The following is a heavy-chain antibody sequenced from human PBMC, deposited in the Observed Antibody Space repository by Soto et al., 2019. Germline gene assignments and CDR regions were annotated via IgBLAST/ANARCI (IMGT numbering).Heavy chain of an antibody. V-gene: IGHV4-4*02. CDR3: ARVSGSYYYGMDV. Sequence: TLSLTCAVSGGAISSSNWWSWVRQPPGKGLEWIGEIYHSGSTNYNPSLKSRVTISVDKSKNQFSLKLSSVTAADTAVYYCARVSGSYYYGMDVWGQGTTVTVSS. CDR1: GGAISSSNW. D-gene: IGHD1-26*01. CDR2: IYHSGST. J-gene: IGHJ6*02.